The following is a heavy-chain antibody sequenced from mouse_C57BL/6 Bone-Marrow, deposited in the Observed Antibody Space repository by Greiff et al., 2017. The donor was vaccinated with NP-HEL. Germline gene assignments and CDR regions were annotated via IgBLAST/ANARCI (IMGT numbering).Heavy chain of an antibody. CDR2: INPYNGGT. Sequence: VQLQQSGPVLVKPGASVKMSCKASGYTFTDYYMNWVKQSHGKSLEWIGVINPYNGGTSYNQKCKGKATLTVDKSSSTAYMELNSLTSEDSAVYSCARDYGSSYYFDYWGQGTTLTVSS. J-gene: IGHJ2*01. CDR1: GYTFTDYY. D-gene: IGHD1-1*01. CDR3: ARDYGSSYYFDY. V-gene: IGHV1-19*01.